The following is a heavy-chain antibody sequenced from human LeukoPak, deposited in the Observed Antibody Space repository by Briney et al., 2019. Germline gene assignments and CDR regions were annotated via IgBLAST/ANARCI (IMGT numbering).Heavy chain of an antibody. CDR3: ARRGQAGYLY. V-gene: IGHV4-34*01. CDR2: INHSGST. D-gene: IGHD3-16*02. Sequence: PSETLSLTCAVYGGSFSAYYWSWIRQLPGKGLEWIGEINHSGSTNYNPSLKSRVTISVDTSNNQFSLKLSSVTAADTAVYYCARRGQAGYLYWGQGTLVTVSS. CDR1: GGSFSAYY. J-gene: IGHJ4*02.